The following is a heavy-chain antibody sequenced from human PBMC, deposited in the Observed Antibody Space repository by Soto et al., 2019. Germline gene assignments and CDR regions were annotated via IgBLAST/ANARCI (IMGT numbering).Heavy chain of an antibody. CDR2: MSSSGATI. V-gene: IGHV3-11*01. J-gene: IGHJ6*02. Sequence: QVHLVESGGDLVEPGGSLRLSCAGSGFTFRDYYMSWVRLAPGQGLEWVSYMSSSGATIYYADSVKGRFTISRDNAKNSLYLQMNSLSADDTAVYYCARNTVSAAGADYYGLDVWGQGTTVTVSS. CDR3: ARNTVSAAGADYYGLDV. D-gene: IGHD6-13*01. CDR1: GFTFRDYY.